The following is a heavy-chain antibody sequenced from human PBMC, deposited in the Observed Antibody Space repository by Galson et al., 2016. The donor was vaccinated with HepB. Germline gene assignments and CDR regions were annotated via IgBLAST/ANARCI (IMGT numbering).Heavy chain of an antibody. Sequence: SVKVSCKASGGTFSSSTFNWVRQAPGQGLEWMGEIIPMSGRTNYAQNFQGRLTITADKSTSTAYMELSSLRFEDTAVYYCVNLIGDSGSYRGNWGQGSLVTVSS. CDR2: IIPMSGRT. J-gene: IGHJ4*02. CDR1: GGTFSSST. D-gene: IGHD3-16*02. V-gene: IGHV1-69*06. CDR3: VNLIGDSGSYRGN.